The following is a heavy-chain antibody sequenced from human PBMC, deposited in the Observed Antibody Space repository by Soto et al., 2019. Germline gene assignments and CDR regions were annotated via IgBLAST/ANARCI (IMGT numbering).Heavy chain of an antibody. CDR2: ISGSGGST. CDR3: AKDIGYCSSTSCRPSAFDI. V-gene: IGHV3-23*01. D-gene: IGHD2-2*01. CDR1: GFTFSSYV. J-gene: IGHJ3*02. Sequence: EVQLLESGGGLVQPGGSLRLSCAASGFTFSSYVMSWVRQAPGKGLEWVSAISGSGGSTYYADSVKGRFTISRDNSKNTLYLQMNSLRAEDTAVYYCAKDIGYCSSTSCRPSAFDIWGQGTMVTVSS.